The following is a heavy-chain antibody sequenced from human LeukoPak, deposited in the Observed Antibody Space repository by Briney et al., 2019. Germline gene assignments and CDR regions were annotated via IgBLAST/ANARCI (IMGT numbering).Heavy chain of an antibody. V-gene: IGHV3-7*01. CDR2: IKQDGGEI. CDR1: GFTFSNYF. J-gene: IGHJ4*02. Sequence: GGSLRLSCAASGFTFSNYFMSWIRQAPGKGLEWVGNIKQDGGEIYYVDSVKGRFTISRDNAKNSVSLQMNSLRAEDTAIYYCATYLRNTAAGYYYFEYWGQGTLVTVSS. CDR3: ATYLRNTAAGYYYFEY. D-gene: IGHD6-13*01.